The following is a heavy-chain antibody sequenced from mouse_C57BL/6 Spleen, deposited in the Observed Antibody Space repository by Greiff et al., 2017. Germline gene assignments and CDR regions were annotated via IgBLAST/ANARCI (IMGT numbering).Heavy chain of an antibody. J-gene: IGHJ4*01. CDR2: IYPRDGST. D-gene: IGHD1-1*01. CDR3: NSYGSSYAMDY. Sequence: QVQLQQSGPELVKPGASVKLSCKASGYTFTSYDINWVKQRPGQGLEWIGWIYPRDGSTKYIEKFKGKAPCTVDTSSSTAYMELHSLTSEDSAVYFCNSYGSSYAMDYWGQGTSVTVSS. CDR1: GYTFTSYD. V-gene: IGHV1-85*01.